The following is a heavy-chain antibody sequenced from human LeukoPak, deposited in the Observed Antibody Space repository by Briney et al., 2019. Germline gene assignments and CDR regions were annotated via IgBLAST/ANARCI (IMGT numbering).Heavy chain of an antibody. CDR2: IYPGDSDT. Sequence: GESLKTSCKISGYSFASHWIGWVRQMPGKGLEWMGNIYPGDSDTRYSPSFQGQVTISADKSISTAYLQWSSLKASDTAMYYCARRYCSSISCYTADYWGQGTLVTVSS. CDR3: ARRYCSSISCYTADY. D-gene: IGHD2-2*02. V-gene: IGHV5-51*01. CDR1: GYSFASHW. J-gene: IGHJ4*02.